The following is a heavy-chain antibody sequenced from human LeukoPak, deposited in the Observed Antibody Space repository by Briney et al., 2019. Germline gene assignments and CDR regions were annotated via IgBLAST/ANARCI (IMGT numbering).Heavy chain of an antibody. J-gene: IGHJ4*02. Sequence: PETLSLTCTVSGGSVSSSTYFWSWIRQPPGKGLEWIGYIYYSGRTSSDPSVKSRVTMSVDTSKNQFSLRLSSVTAADTAVYYCARDARLAAAGTFDYWGQGTLVTVSS. D-gene: IGHD6-13*01. CDR2: IYYSGRT. V-gene: IGHV4-61*01. CDR1: GGSVSSSTYF. CDR3: ARDARLAAAGTFDY.